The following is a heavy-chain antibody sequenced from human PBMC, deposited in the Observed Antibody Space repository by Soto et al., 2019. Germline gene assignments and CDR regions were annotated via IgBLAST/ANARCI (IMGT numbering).Heavy chain of an antibody. J-gene: IGHJ4*02. CDR3: AKGWDTALVSPADY. D-gene: IGHD5-18*01. CDR1: GFTFSSYA. Sequence: PGGSLRLSCVVSGFTFSSYAMSWVRQAPGKGLEWVSAFGGSDGRIYYADSVKGRFTVARDSSKNTLYLQMNSLRAEDTAVYCCAKGWDTALVSPADYWGQGTLVTVSS. V-gene: IGHV3-23*01. CDR2: FGGSDGRI.